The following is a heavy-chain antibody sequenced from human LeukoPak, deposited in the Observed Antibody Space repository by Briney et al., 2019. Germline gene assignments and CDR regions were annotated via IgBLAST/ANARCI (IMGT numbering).Heavy chain of an antibody. Sequence: GGSLRLSCAASGFTFSSYAMSWVRQAPGKGLEWVSAISGSGGSTYYADSVKGRSTISRDNSKNTLYLQMNSLRAEDTAVYYCAKDREYDFWSGYYRYWGQGTLVTVSS. V-gene: IGHV3-23*01. CDR1: GFTFSSYA. CDR2: ISGSGGST. D-gene: IGHD3-3*01. J-gene: IGHJ4*02. CDR3: AKDREYDFWSGYYRY.